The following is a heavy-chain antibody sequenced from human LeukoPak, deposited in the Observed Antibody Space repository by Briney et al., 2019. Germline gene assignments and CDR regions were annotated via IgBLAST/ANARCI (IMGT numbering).Heavy chain of an antibody. CDR1: GYTFINYY. CDR2: INPSGGST. Sequence: ASVKVSCKXSGYTFINYYMHWVQQAPGQGLEWMGIINPSGGSTSYAPKFQGRVTMTRDTSTSTVYMELSSLKFEDTAVYYCARGSRYDIAYWGQGTLVTVSS. V-gene: IGHV1-46*01. CDR3: ARGSRYDIAY. J-gene: IGHJ4*02. D-gene: IGHD3-22*01.